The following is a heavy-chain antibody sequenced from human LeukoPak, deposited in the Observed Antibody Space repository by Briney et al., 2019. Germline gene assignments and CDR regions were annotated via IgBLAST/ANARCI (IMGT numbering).Heavy chain of an antibody. CDR1: GFTVNNAW. D-gene: IGHD2-15*01. CDR3: TRGEDLDY. Sequence: GGSLRLSCAASGFTVNNAWMSWVRQAPGKGLEWGGRIKSKTDGGTTDYAAPLKGRFTISRDDVKTTVYLQMTSLKTEDTAVYYCTRGEDLDYWGQGTLVTVSS. CDR2: IKSKTDGGTT. V-gene: IGHV3-15*01. J-gene: IGHJ4*02.